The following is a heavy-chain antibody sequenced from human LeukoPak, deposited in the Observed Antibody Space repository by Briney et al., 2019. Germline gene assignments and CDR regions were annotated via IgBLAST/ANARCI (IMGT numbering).Heavy chain of an antibody. V-gene: IGHV4-4*07. J-gene: IGHJ6*03. CDR1: GGSITRYY. CDR3: ARGRGPDYDYYYMDV. CDR2: IYTSGTT. Sequence: SETLSLICIVSGGSITRYYWSWIRQPPGKGLEWIGRIYTSGTTKYNPSLKSRVTISVDTSKNQFSLRLSSVTAADTAVYYCARGRGPDYDYYYMDVWGKGTTVTVSS.